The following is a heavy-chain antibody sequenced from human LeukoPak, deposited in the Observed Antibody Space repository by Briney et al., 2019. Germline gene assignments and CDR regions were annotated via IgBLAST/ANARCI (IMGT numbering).Heavy chain of an antibody. Sequence: SETLSLTCAVYGGSFSGYYWSWIRQPPGKGLEWIGEINHSGSTNYNPSLKSRVTISVDTSKNQFSLKLSSVTAADTAVYYCARGPVGSGSYYWFDPRGQGTLVTVSS. D-gene: IGHD3-10*01. V-gene: IGHV4-34*01. CDR3: ARGPVGSGSYYWFDP. J-gene: IGHJ5*02. CDR1: GGSFSGYY. CDR2: INHSGST.